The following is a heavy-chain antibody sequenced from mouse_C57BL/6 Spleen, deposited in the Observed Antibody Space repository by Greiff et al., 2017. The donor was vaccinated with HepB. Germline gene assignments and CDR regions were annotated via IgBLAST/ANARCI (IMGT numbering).Heavy chain of an antibody. CDR2: IYPGDGDT. CDR1: GYAFSSSW. CDR3: AREAMDY. Sequence: VQLQQSGPELVKPGASVKISSKASGYAFSSSWMNWVKQRPGKGLEWIGRIYPGDGDTNYNGKFKGKATLTADKSSSTAYMQLSSLTSEDSAVYFCAREAMDYWGQGTSVTVSS. J-gene: IGHJ4*01. V-gene: IGHV1-82*01.